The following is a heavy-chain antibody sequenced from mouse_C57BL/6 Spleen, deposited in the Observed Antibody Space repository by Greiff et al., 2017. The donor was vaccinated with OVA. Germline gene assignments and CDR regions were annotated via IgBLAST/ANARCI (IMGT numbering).Heavy chain of an antibody. V-gene: IGHV1-85*01. D-gene: IGHD2-3*01. J-gene: IGHJ4*01. CDR2: IYPRDGST. Sequence: QVQLKQSGPELVKPGASVKLSCKASGYTFTSYDINWVKQRPGQGLEWIGWIYPRDGSTKYNEKFKGKATLTVDTSSSTAYMKLHSLTSEDSAVYYCARFGRYDLYAVDYWGQGTSVTVSS. CDR3: ARFGRYDLYAVDY. CDR1: GYTFTSYD.